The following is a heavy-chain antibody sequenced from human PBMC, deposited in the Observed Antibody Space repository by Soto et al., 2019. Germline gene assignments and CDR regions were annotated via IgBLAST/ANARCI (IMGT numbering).Heavy chain of an antibody. J-gene: IGHJ6*02. Sequence: PGGSLRLSCAASGFTFSSYWMHWVRQAPGKGLEWVSVIWYDGTNKYYADSVKGRFTISRDNSKNTLYLQMNSLRVEDTAVYYCARDQAVYGLDVWGQGTTVTVSS. V-gene: IGHV3-33*08. CDR3: ARDQAVYGLDV. CDR1: GFTFSSYW. CDR2: IWYDGTNK. D-gene: IGHD6-25*01.